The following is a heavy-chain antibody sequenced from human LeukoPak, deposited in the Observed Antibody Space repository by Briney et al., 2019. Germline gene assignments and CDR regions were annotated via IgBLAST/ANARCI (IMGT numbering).Heavy chain of an antibody. CDR2: ISGSGGST. V-gene: IGHV3-23*01. J-gene: IGHJ1*01. CDR3: ASIRGTQYFEY. CDR1: GFTFSTHA. Sequence: PGGSLRLSCEASGFTFSTHAMTWVRQAPGKGLEWVSAISGSGGSTYYADSVKGRLTISRDNSKNTLYLQMNSLRAEDTAVYYCASIRGTQYFEYWGQGTLVTVAS.